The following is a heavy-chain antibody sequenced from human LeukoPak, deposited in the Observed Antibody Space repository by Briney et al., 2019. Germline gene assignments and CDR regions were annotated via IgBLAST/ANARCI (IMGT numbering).Heavy chain of an antibody. J-gene: IGHJ5*02. CDR2: ISSSSSYI. CDR3: AREVVPAAMSS. D-gene: IGHD2-2*01. Sequence: GDSLRLSCGASGFTLWSYSMNWVRQARGKGLEGFSSISSSSSYIYYADSVKGRFTISRDNAKNSLYLQMNSLRAEDTAVYYCAREVVPAAMSSWGQGTLVTVSS. CDR1: GFTLWSYS. V-gene: IGHV3-21*01.